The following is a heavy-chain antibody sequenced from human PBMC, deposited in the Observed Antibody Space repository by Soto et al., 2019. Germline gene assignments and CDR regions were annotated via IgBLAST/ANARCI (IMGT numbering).Heavy chain of an antibody. CDR3: ARAYDFWSGYFLDV. CDR1: GYTFTGYY. Sequence: ASVKVSCKASGYTFTGYYMHWVRQAPGQGLEWMGWINPNSGGTNYAQKFRGRVTMTRDTSISTAYMELSRLRSDDTAVYYCARAYDFWSGYFLDVWGQGTTVTVSS. J-gene: IGHJ6*02. V-gene: IGHV1-2*02. D-gene: IGHD3-3*01. CDR2: INPNSGGT.